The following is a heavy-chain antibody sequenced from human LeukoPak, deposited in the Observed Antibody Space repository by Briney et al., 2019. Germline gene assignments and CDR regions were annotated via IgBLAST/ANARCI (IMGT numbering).Heavy chain of an antibody. CDR2: ISGSGDST. CDR1: GFTFSSYA. CDR3: AKPLVSDYYDSSGYCGY. V-gene: IGHV3-23*01. D-gene: IGHD3-22*01. Sequence: GGSLRLSCAASGFTFSSYAMSWVRQAPGKGLEWVSAISGSGDSTYYSDSVKGRFTISRDNSKNTLYVQMNSLRAEDTAVYYCAKPLVSDYYDSSGYCGYSGQGTLVTVSS. J-gene: IGHJ4*02.